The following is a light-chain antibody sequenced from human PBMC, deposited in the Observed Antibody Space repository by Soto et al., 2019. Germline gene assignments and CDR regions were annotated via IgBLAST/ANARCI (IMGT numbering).Light chain of an antibody. V-gene: IGKV3-20*01. CDR3: QQYGSSPRT. CDR2: DAS. CDR1: QSVSSY. J-gene: IGKJ1*01. Sequence: EIVLTQSPATLSLSLGERATLSCRASQSVSSYLAWYQQKPGQAPRLLIYDASNRATGIPARFSGSGSGTDFTLTISRLEPEDFAVYYCQQYGSSPRTFGQGTKVDIK.